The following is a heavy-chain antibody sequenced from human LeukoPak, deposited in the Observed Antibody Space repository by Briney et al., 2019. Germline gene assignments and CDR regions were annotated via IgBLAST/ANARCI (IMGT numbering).Heavy chain of an antibody. D-gene: IGHD2-2*01. CDR3: ARPYCSTTSCYGWFDP. CDR1: GYSFTSYW. CDR2: IYPGDSDT. Sequence: GESPKISCKGSGYSFTSYWIGWVRQMPGKGLEWMGIIYPGDSDTRYSPSFQGQVTISADTSISTAYLQWSSLKASDTAMYYCARPYCSTTSCYGWFDPWGQGTLVTVSS. J-gene: IGHJ5*02. V-gene: IGHV5-51*01.